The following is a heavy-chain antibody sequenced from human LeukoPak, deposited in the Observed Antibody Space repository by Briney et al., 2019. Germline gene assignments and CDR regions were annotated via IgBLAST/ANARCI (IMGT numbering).Heavy chain of an antibody. V-gene: IGHV4-59*12. J-gene: IGHJ3*02. Sequence: PSETLSLTCTVSGGSISSYYWSWIRRPPGKGLEWIGYIYHSGSTYYNPSLKSRVTISVDRSKNQFSLKLSSVTAADTAVYYCARGPCSSTSCHDAFDIWGQGTMVTVSS. CDR2: IYHSGST. CDR3: ARGPCSSTSCHDAFDI. D-gene: IGHD2-2*01. CDR1: GGSISSYY.